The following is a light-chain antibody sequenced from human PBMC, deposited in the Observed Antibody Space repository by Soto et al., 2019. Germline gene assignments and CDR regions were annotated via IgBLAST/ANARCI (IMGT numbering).Light chain of an antibody. CDR3: QQTHSAPWT. CDR1: QAVSNF. Sequence: DIQMTQSPSSLSASVGDRVTITCRASQAVSNFVAWNQHRPGMAPKVLMYAASTLQTGVSSRFIGSGSGTDFTLTISRLLPEDFATYYCQQTHSAPWTFGQGTRVDVK. J-gene: IGKJ1*01. CDR2: AAS. V-gene: IGKV1-39*01.